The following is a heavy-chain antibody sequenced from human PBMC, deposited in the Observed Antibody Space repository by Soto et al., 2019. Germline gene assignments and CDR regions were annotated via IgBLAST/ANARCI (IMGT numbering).Heavy chain of an antibody. CDR3: AREAVVTARAPVWDY. D-gene: IGHD2-21*02. CDR1: GFTFSSYA. Sequence: QVQLVESGGGVVQPGRSLRLSCAASGFTFSSYAMHWVRQAPGKGLEWVAVISYDGSNKYYADSVKGRFTISRDNSKNTLYLQMNSLRAEGTAVSYCAREAVVTARAPVWDYWGQGTLVTVSS. J-gene: IGHJ4*02. V-gene: IGHV3-30-3*01. CDR2: ISYDGSNK.